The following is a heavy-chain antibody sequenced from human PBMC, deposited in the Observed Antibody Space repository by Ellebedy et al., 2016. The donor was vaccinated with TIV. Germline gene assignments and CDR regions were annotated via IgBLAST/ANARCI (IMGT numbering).Heavy chain of an antibody. D-gene: IGHD3-22*01. CDR3: ARLPDYYDSSGYSWYFDL. V-gene: IGHV4-39*01. CDR1: GGSISSSSYY. J-gene: IGHJ2*01. CDR2: IYYSGST. Sequence: SETLSLXCTVSGGSISSSSYYWGWIRQPPGKGLEWIGSIYYSGSTYYNPSLKSRVTISVDTSKNQFSLKLSSVTAADTAVYYCARLPDYYDSSGYSWYFDLWGRGTLVTVSS.